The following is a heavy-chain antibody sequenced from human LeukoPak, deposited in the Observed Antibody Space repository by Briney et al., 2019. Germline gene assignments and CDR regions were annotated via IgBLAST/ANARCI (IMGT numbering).Heavy chain of an antibody. CDR2: IYHSGST. J-gene: IGHJ5*02. D-gene: IGHD3-16*02. V-gene: IGHV4-30-2*01. CDR3: ARGRDDYVWGSYRHNWFDP. CDR1: GGSISSGGYS. Sequence: SETLSLTCAVSGGSISSGGYSWSWIRQPPGKGLEWIGYIYHSGSTYYNPSLKSRVTISVDRSKNQFSLKLSSVTAADTAVYYCARGRDDYVWGSYRHNWFDPWGQGTLVTVSS.